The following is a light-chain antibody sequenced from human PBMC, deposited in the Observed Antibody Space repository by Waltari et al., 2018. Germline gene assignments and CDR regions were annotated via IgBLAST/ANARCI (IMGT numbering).Light chain of an antibody. V-gene: IGKV3-20*01. Sequence: EIVLTQSPGTLSLSPGERATLSCRASQTVNGYLAWYQQKAGQAPRLLIYGASSRAAGIPDRFSGSESGTDFTLTISRLEPEDFAMYYCQHYVNSPETFGLGTRVEI. CDR1: QTVNGY. J-gene: IGKJ1*01. CDR2: GAS. CDR3: QHYVNSPET.